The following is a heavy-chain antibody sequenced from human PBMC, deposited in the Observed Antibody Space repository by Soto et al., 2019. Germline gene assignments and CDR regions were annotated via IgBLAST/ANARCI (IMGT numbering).Heavy chain of an antibody. V-gene: IGHV1-69*01. D-gene: IGHD2-2*01. J-gene: IGHJ6*04. Sequence: QVQLVQSGAEVKKPGSSVKVSCKASGGTFSSYAISWVRQAPGQGLEWMGGIIPISGTANYAQKFQGRVTITADESTSTAYMELSSLRSEDTAVYYCARSQGSSTSLEIYYYYYYGMDVWGKGNKVTVSS. CDR1: GGTFSSYA. CDR3: ARSQGSSTSLEIYYYYYYGMDV. CDR2: IIPISGTA.